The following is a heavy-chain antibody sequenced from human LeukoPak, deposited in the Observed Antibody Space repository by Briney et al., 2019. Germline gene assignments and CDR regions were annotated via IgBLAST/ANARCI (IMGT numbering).Heavy chain of an antibody. V-gene: IGHV3-48*01. CDR3: AKVIGGYSYGYDGFDY. J-gene: IGHJ4*02. CDR1: GFTFSSYS. CDR2: ISSSSSTI. Sequence: GGSLRLSCAASGFTFSSYSMNWVRQAPGKGLEWVSYISSSSSTIYYADSVKGRFTISRDNAKNSLYLQMNSLRAEDTAVYYCAKVIGGYSYGYDGFDYWGQGTLVTVSS. D-gene: IGHD5-18*01.